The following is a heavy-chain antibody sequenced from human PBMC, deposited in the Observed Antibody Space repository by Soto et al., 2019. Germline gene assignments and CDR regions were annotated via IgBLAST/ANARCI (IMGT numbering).Heavy chain of an antibody. D-gene: IGHD6-6*01. CDR1: GGSISSYH. J-gene: IGHJ6*02. V-gene: IGHV4-59*01. Sequence: QVQLKESGPGLVKPSETLSLTCTVSGGSISSYHWSWIRQPPGKGLEWIGYISYSGSTKDNPYLKSRRTIALDTSNNKFSLQLNSVTAADTAVYYCARDRSIPDGDDYYFYGMDVWGQWTTVTVSS. CDR2: ISYSGST. CDR3: ARDRSIPDGDDYYFYGMDV.